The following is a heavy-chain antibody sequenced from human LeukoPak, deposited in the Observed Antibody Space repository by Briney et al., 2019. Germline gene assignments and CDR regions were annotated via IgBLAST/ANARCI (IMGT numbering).Heavy chain of an antibody. CDR3: ASLHSGGNFDC. V-gene: IGHV4-59*08. Sequence: SETLSLTCTVSGASISSDYWSWIRQPPGKGLEWIGYIYYSGSTNYNPSLKSRVTISVDTSKNQFSLKLSSVTAADTTVYYCASLHSGGNFDCWGQGTLVTVSS. D-gene: IGHD2-15*01. CDR1: GASISSDY. J-gene: IGHJ4*02. CDR2: IYYSGST.